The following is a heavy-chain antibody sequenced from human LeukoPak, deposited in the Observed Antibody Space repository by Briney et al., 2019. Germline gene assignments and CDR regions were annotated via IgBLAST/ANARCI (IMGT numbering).Heavy chain of an antibody. V-gene: IGHV4-61*02. J-gene: IGHJ3*02. CDR1: GDSISSGGYY. Sequence: SETLSLTCVVSGDSISSGGYYWSWIRQPAGKGLEWIGRIYTSGSTNYNPSLKSRVTISVDTSKNQFSLKLSSVTAADTAVYYCARDVTRGWYYDAFDIWGQGTMVTVSS. D-gene: IGHD6-19*01. CDR2: IYTSGST. CDR3: ARDVTRGWYYDAFDI.